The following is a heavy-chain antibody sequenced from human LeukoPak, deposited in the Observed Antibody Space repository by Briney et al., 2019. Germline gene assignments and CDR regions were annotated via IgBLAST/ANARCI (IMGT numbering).Heavy chain of an antibody. D-gene: IGHD6-19*01. Sequence: GGSLRLSCVASGFIFSSHGMSWVRQAPGKGLEWVSTVTSRSATHYTDSVKGRFITSRDSSKNTLFLQMNSLRAEDTALYYCTTTRPYGTTWAGAFEDWGQGTPVTVSS. J-gene: IGHJ4*02. CDR1: GFIFSSHG. V-gene: IGHV3-23*01. CDR3: TTTRPYGTTWAGAFED. CDR2: VTSRSAT.